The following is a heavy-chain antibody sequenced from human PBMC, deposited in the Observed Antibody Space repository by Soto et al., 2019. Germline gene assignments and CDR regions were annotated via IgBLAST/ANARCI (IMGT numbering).Heavy chain of an antibody. D-gene: IGHD3-22*01. V-gene: IGHV1-3*01. CDR3: ARPKDYDDCLDY. CDR2: INAGNGNT. CDR1: GYTFTRYN. Sequence: QVQLVQSGAEVKKPGASVKVSCKASGYTFTRYNMHWVRQAPGQRLEWMGWINAGNGNTNYTRKFQGRGTFTRDTSANTAYMELSSLTSEDTAVYYCARPKDYDDCLDYWGQGTLVTVSS. J-gene: IGHJ4*02.